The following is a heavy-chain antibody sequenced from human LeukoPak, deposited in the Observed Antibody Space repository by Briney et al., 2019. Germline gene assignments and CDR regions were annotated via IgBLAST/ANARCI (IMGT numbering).Heavy chain of an antibody. CDR3: AKDAEKD. CDR2: IKEDGSEK. J-gene: IGHJ4*02. Sequence: GGSLRLSCAGSGFTFSSYWMSWVRQAPGKGLEWVANIKEDGSEKYYGDSVKGRFTISRDNAKKSVYLQMNSLRVEDTAVYYCAKDAEKDWGQGTLVTVSS. V-gene: IGHV3-7*01. CDR1: GFTFSSYW.